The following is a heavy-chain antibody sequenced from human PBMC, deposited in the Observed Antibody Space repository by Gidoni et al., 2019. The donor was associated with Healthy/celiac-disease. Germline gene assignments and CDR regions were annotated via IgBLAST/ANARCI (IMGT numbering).Heavy chain of an antibody. Sequence: QVQLVQSGAEVKKPGASVKVSCKASGYTFTGSYMHWVRQAPGQGLEWMGWINPNSGGTNYAQKFQGRVTMTRDTSISTAYMELSRLRSDDTAVYYCATLYYYDSSGYYSGYFDYWGQGTLVTVSS. CDR2: INPNSGGT. J-gene: IGHJ4*02. CDR1: GYTFTGSY. CDR3: ATLYYYDSSGYYSGYFDY. D-gene: IGHD3-22*01. V-gene: IGHV1-2*02.